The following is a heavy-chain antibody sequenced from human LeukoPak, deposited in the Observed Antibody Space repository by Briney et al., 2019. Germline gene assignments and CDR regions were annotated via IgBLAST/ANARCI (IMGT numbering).Heavy chain of an antibody. Sequence: PGGSLRLSCAASGFTFSSYSMNWVRQAPGKGLEWVSSISSSSSCIYYADSVKGRFTISRDNAKNSLYLQMNSLRAEDTAVYCCARLLRVGGYYAHYYMDVWGKGTTVTVSS. V-gene: IGHV3-21*01. CDR2: ISSSSSCI. J-gene: IGHJ6*03. CDR3: ARLLRVGGYYAHYYMDV. CDR1: GFTFSSYS. D-gene: IGHD3-3*01.